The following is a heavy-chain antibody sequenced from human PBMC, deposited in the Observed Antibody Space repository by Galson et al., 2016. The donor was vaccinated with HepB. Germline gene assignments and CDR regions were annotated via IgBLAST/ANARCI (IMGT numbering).Heavy chain of an antibody. Sequence: SVKVSCKASGYTFTGHYMHWVRQAPGQGLEWMGYVNPATGDTKYAQSFQGRATMTRDTSITTAYMELSGLRSDDTAVYFCARVFRDHNWNYWFDSWGQGTLVTVSS. J-gene: IGHJ5*01. V-gene: IGHV1-2*02. D-gene: IGHD1-7*01. CDR1: GYTFTGHY. CDR3: ARVFRDHNWNYWFDS. CDR2: VNPATGDT.